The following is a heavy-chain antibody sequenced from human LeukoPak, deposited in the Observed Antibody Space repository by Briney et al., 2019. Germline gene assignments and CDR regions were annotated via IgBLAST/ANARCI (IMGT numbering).Heavy chain of an antibody. J-gene: IGHJ3*02. V-gene: IGHV1-46*01. CDR3: ARAQDRTDAFDI. Sequence: ASVKVSCKASGYTFTSYGISWVRQAPGQGLEWMGIINPSGGSTSYAQKFQGRVTMTRDTSTSTVYMELSSLRSEDTAVYYCARAQDRTDAFDIWGQGTMVTVSS. CDR2: INPSGGST. CDR1: GYTFTSYG. D-gene: IGHD2-15*01.